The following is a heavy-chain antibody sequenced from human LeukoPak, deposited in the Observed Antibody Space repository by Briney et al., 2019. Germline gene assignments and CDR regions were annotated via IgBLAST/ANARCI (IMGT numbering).Heavy chain of an antibody. CDR2: ISAYNGNT. V-gene: IGHV1-18*04. D-gene: IGHD6-13*01. CDR1: GYTFTGYY. Sequence: ASVKVSCKASGYTFTGYYMHWVRQAPGQGLEWMGWISAYNGNTNYAQKLQGRVTMTTDTSTSTAYMELRSLRSDDTAVYYCARDKDSSSLLGYWGQGTLVTVSS. CDR3: ARDKDSSSLLGY. J-gene: IGHJ4*02.